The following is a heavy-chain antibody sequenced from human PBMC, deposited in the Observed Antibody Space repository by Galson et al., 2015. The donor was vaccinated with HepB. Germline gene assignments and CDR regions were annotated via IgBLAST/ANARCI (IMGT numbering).Heavy chain of an antibody. CDR1: GFTFSSYG. J-gene: IGHJ4*02. V-gene: IGHV3-33*01. Sequence: SLRLSCAASGFTFSSYGMHWVRQAPGKGLEWVAVIWYDGSNKYYADSVKGRFTISRDNSKNTLYLQMNSLRAEDTAVYYCARSPGYVWGSYRYTEAYFDYWGQGTLVTVS. D-gene: IGHD3-16*02. CDR3: ARSPGYVWGSYRYTEAYFDY. CDR2: IWYDGSNK.